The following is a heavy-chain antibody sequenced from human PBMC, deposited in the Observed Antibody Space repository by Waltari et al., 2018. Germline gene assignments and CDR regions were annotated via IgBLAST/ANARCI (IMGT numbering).Heavy chain of an antibody. J-gene: IGHJ4*02. CDR1: AFTFSNYG. CDR2: IAQDASEN. CDR3: GRCPRRDPLCD. Sequence: EVQLVESGGGWVQPGGSLILQWSASAFTFSNYGMRWGRPPPGKGLEWVANIAQDASENYYVGSVKGRFTISRDNAKNFLYLQMNSLRAEDTAVYYCGRCPRRDPLCDWGQGTLVSVSS. V-gene: IGHV3-7*04.